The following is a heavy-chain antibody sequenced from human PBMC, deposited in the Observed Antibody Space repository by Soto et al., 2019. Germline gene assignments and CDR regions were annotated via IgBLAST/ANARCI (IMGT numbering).Heavy chain of an antibody. CDR2: INHSGST. CDR1: GGSFSGYY. D-gene: IGHD3-22*01. V-gene: IGHV4-34*01. CDR3: ARPIHRREYYYDSSGYYYVAVWYSFDS. J-gene: IGHJ4*02. Sequence: QVQLQQWGAGLLKPSETLSLTCAVYGGSFSGYYWSWIRQPPGKGLEWIGEINHSGSTNYNPSLKSRVTISVDSSKNQFSLKLSSVTAADTAVYYCARPIHRREYYYDSSGYYYVAVWYSFDSWTQGTLVTVSS.